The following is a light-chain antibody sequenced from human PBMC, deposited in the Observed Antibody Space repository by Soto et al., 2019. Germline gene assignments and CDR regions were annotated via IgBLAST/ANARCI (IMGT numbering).Light chain of an antibody. CDR1: ESVSNNY. V-gene: IGKV3-20*01. J-gene: IGKJ1*01. Sequence: SASTRGAVTLSVCPGERATLSCRASESVSNNYLAWYQQKPGQAPRLLIYGASNRATGIPDRFSGSGSGTEFTLTISSLESEDFAVYYCQQYGSSGTLGQGTKVDIK. CDR2: GAS. CDR3: QQYGSSGT.